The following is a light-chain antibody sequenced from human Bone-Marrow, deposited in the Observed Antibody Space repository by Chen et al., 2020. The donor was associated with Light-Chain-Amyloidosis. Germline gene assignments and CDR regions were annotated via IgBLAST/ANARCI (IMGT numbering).Light chain of an antibody. V-gene: IGLV2-14*01. CDR3: SSYTITDTLV. CDR1: SGDVGGAKH. Sequence: QSALTQPPSVSGSPGKPITIAPPGTSGDVGGAKHVSWYQQHPDKAPKLLIYEVNNRPPWVPDRFSGSKSDNTASLTIYGLQTEDEADYFCSSYTITDTLVFGSGTRVTVL. CDR2: EVN. J-gene: IGLJ1*01.